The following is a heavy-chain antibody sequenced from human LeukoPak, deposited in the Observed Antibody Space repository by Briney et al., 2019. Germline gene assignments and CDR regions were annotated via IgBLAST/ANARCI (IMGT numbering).Heavy chain of an antibody. J-gene: IGHJ4*02. D-gene: IGHD3-10*01. CDR2: IDSGGRT. CDR3: ARRHHFGFLDS. V-gene: IGHV3-53*01. CDR1: GFTVSSNY. Sequence: GGSLRLSCAASGFTVSSNYMSWVRQAPGKGLEWVSVIDSGGRTFYADSVKGRFTISRDNSKNTLYLQMKSLRAEDPAVYYCARRHHFGFLDSWGQGTLVTVSS.